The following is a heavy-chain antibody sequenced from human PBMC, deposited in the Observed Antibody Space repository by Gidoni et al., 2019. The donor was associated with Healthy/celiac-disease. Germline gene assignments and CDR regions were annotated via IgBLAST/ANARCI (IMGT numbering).Heavy chain of an antibody. Sequence: QAQLVGAGGGVVERGRSLRVSCAASDFTVSSHGMHWVRQAPGKGLEWVAVISYDGSNKYYADSVKGRFTISRDNSKNTLYLQMNSLSAEDTAVYYCAKDRPYGGKRHGYYYGMDVWGQGTTVTVSS. V-gene: IGHV3-30*18. CDR1: DFTVSSHG. CDR2: ISYDGSNK. D-gene: IGHD4-17*01. J-gene: IGHJ6*02. CDR3: AKDRPYGGKRHGYYYGMDV.